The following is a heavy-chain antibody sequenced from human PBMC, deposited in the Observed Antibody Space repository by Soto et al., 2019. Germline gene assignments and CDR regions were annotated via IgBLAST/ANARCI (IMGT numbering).Heavy chain of an antibody. CDR2: ISYDGSNK. J-gene: IGHJ6*02. Sequence: PGGSLRLSCAASGFTFSSYGRHWVRQAPGKGLEWVAVISYDGSNKYYADSVKGRFTISRDNSKNTLYLQMNSLRAEDTAVYYCAKESGVAGPWYYYYYGMDVWGQGTTVTVSS. D-gene: IGHD6-19*01. CDR3: AKESGVAGPWYYYYYGMDV. V-gene: IGHV3-30*18. CDR1: GFTFSSYG.